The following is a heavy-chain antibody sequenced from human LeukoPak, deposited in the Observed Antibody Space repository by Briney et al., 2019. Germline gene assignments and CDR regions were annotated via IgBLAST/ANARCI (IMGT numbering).Heavy chain of an antibody. V-gene: IGHV1-18*01. CDR1: GYTFTTYG. J-gene: IGHJ6*03. D-gene: IGHD2-2*02. CDR3: VRDGHRLYDYYYYYMDV. CDR2: ISAYNGHT. Sequence: ASVKVSCKASGYTFTTYGISWVRQAPGQGLEWMEWISAYNGHTNYAQKLQGRVTMTTDASTTTAYMELRSLRSDDTAVYYCVRDGHRLYDYYYYYMDVWGKGTTVTVSS.